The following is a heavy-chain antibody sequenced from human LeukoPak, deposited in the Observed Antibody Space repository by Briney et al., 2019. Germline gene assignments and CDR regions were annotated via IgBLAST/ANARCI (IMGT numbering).Heavy chain of an antibody. D-gene: IGHD1-26*01. Sequence: PGGSLRLSCAASGFTFSSYGMSWVRQAPGKGLEWVSAISGSGGSTYYADSVKGRFTISRDNSKNTLYLQMNSLRAEDTAVYYCAKDLHSSGSYRPAFDYWGQGTLVTVSS. J-gene: IGHJ4*02. CDR1: GFTFSSYG. CDR2: ISGSGGST. CDR3: AKDLHSSGSYRPAFDY. V-gene: IGHV3-23*01.